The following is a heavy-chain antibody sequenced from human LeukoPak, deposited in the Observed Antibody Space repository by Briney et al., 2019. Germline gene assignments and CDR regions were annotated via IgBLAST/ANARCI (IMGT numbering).Heavy chain of an antibody. V-gene: IGHV3-48*03. CDR2: ISSSGGTI. CDR1: GFTFSSYE. J-gene: IGHJ2*01. D-gene: IGHD6-25*01. CDR3: ARGPPWYFDL. Sequence: GGSLRLSCAASGFTFSSYEMNWVRQAPGKGLEWVSYISSSGGTIYYADSVKGRFTISRDNAKNTLYLQMNSLRAEDTAVYYCARGPPWYFDLWGRGTLVTVSS.